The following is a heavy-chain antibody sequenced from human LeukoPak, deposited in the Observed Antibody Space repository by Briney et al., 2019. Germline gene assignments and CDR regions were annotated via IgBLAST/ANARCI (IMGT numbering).Heavy chain of an antibody. D-gene: IGHD1-26*01. J-gene: IGHJ4*02. V-gene: IGHV4-39*01. CDR2: IYYSGST. CDR3: ARHPWGPAAYYIDY. CDR1: GGSISSSSYY. Sequence: PSETQSLTCTVSGGSISSSSYYWGWIRQPPGKGLEWIGSIYYSGSTYYNPSLKSRVTISVDTSKNQFSLKLSSVTAADTAVYYCARHPWGPAAYYIDYWGQGTLVTVSS.